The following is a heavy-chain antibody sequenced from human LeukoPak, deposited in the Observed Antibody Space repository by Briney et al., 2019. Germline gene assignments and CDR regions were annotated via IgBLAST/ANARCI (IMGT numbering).Heavy chain of an antibody. CDR3: ARAGFYYFDY. V-gene: IGHV3-48*03. D-gene: IGHD3-3*01. CDR2: ISSSGSTI. J-gene: IGHJ4*02. Sequence: GGSLRLSCAASGFTFSSYEMNWVRQAPGKGLEWVSYISSSGSTIYYADSVKGRFTISRDNAKNSLYLQMNGLRAEDTAVYYCARAGFYYFDYWGQGTLVTVSS. CDR1: GFTFSSYE.